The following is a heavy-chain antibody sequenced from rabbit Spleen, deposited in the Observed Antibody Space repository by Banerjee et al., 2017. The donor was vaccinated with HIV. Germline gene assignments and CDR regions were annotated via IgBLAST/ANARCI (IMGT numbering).Heavy chain of an antibody. J-gene: IGHJ4*01. CDR2: IAAGSSGNT. Sequence: QSLEESGGGLVKPGGSLTLTCTVSGFSLNRDYNVCWVRQAPGKGLEWIACIAAGSSGNTYYASWAKGRFTISKTSSTTVTLQMTSLTVADTATYFCARDDSGDGMFYSNLWGPGTLVTVS. CDR1: GFSLNRDYN. D-gene: IGHD5-1*01. CDR3: ARDDSGDGMFYSNL. V-gene: IGHV1S40*01.